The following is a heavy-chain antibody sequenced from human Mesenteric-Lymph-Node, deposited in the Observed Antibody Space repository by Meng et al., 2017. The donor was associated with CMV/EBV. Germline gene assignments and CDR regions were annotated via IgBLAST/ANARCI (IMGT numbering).Heavy chain of an antibody. D-gene: IGHD5-18*01. CDR2: IYYSGGTY. J-gene: IGHJ4*02. V-gene: IGHV4-39*01. CDR3: ARHSALLVTNFDY. Sequence: QLQLQESGPGLVKPSETLSLTCTGSGGSISSSSYYWGWIRQPPGKGLEWIGYIYYSGGTYYYNPSLKTRVTISVDTSKNQFSLKLSSVTAADTAVYYCARHSALLVTNFDYWGQGTLVTVSS. CDR1: GGSISSSSYY.